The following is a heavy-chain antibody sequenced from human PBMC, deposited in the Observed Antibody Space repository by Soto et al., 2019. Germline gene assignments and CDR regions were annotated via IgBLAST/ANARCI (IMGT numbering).Heavy chain of an antibody. CDR3: ARDRAGSSSWHAEFDY. CDR2: ISSSGSTI. Sequence: QVQLVESGGGLVKPGGSLRLSCAAYGFTFSDYYMSWIRQAPGKGREWVSYISSSGSTIYYADSVKGRFTISRDNAKNSLYLQMNSLRAEDTAVYYCARDRAGSSSWHAEFDYWGQGTLVTVSS. D-gene: IGHD6-13*01. CDR1: GFTFSDYY. V-gene: IGHV3-11*01. J-gene: IGHJ4*02.